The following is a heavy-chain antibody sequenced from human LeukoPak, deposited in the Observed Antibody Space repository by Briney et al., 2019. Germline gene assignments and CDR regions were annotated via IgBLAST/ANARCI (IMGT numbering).Heavy chain of an antibody. CDR2: ISAYNGNT. CDR3: ARHDSSGYYYGWFDP. V-gene: IGHV1-18*01. J-gene: IGHJ5*02. D-gene: IGHD3-22*01. CDR1: GYTFTSYG. Sequence: ASVKVSCKASGYTFTSYGISWVRQAPGQGLEWMGWISAYNGNTNYAQKLQGRVTMTTDTSTSTAYMELRSLRSDDTAVYYCARHDSSGYYYGWFDPWGQGTLVTVSS.